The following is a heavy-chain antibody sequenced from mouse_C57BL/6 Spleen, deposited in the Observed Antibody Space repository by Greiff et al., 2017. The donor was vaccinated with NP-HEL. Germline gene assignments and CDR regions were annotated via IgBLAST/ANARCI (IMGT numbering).Heavy chain of an antibody. D-gene: IGHD1-1*01. Sequence: QVQLQQSGPELVKPGASVKISCKASGYTFTSYWMHWVKQRPGQGLEWIGNINPSNGGTNYNEKFKSKATLTVDKSSSTAYMQLSSLTSEDSAVYYCARGTQGGSGYFDYWGQGTTLTVSS. V-gene: IGHV1-53*01. CDR1: GYTFTSYW. CDR3: ARGTQGGSGYFDY. J-gene: IGHJ2*01. CDR2: INPSNGGT.